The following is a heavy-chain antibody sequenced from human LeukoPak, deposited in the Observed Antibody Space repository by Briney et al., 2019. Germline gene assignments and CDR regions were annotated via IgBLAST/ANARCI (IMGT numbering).Heavy chain of an antibody. J-gene: IGHJ3*02. CDR2: IYYSGST. CDR1: RGSINTGNYY. D-gene: IGHD3-22*01. Sequence: SQTLSLTCTVSRGSINTGNYYWSWIRQPPGKGLGWIGSIYYSGSTYYNPSLKSRVTISVDTSKNQFSLKLSSVTAADTAVYYCARGKYYYDSSGYYLEAFDIWGQGTMVTVSS. V-gene: IGHV4-39*01. CDR3: ARGKYYYDSSGYYLEAFDI.